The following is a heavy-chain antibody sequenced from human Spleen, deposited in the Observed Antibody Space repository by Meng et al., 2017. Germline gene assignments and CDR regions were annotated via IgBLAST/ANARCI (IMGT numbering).Heavy chain of an antibody. V-gene: IGHV5-51*01. CDR3: ARLSGTGSYGDWFDP. CDR2: IYLDDSDT. D-gene: IGHD3-10*01. J-gene: IGHJ5*02. CDR1: EYKYASLW. Sequence: ESLKISCKVSEYKYASLWIGWVRQMPGKGLVWMGNIYLDDSDTRYNPSFQGQVTFSSDKSSATAYLPWSSPKASDTAIYYRARLSGTGSYGDWFDPWGQGTLVTVSS.